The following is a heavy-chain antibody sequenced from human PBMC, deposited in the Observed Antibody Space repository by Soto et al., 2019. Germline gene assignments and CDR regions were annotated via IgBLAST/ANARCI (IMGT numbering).Heavy chain of an antibody. Sequence: EVQLVESGGGLVKPGGSLRLSCAASGFTFSSYSMNWVRQAPGKGLEWVSSISSSSSYIYYADSEKGRFTISRDNAKNSLYLQMNSLRAEDTAVYYCARVPAQGVVAATDVVYWGQGTLVTVSS. CDR3: ARVPAQGVVAATDVVY. D-gene: IGHD2-15*01. CDR2: ISSSSSYI. CDR1: GFTFSSYS. J-gene: IGHJ4*02. V-gene: IGHV3-21*01.